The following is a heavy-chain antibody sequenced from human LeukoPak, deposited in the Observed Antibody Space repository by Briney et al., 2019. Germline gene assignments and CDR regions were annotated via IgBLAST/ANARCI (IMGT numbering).Heavy chain of an antibody. V-gene: IGHV1-69*05. CDR1: GGTFSSYA. Sequence: SVKVSCKASGGTFSSYAISWVRQAPGQGLEWMGGIIPIFGTANYAQKFQGRVTITTDESTSTAHMELSSLRSEDTAVYYCARGPLATGDRYFDYWGQGTLVTVSS. CDR3: ARGPLATGDRYFDY. J-gene: IGHJ4*02. CDR2: IIPIFGTA. D-gene: IGHD7-27*01.